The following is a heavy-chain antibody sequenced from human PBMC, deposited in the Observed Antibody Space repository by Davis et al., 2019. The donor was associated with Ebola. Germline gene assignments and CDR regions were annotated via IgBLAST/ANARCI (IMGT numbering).Heavy chain of an antibody. V-gene: IGHV3-33*06. CDR3: AKDTSNVWFDV. Sequence: GESLKISCAAPGFTFSSYGMHWVRQAPGKGLEWVAVIWYDGSNKYYADSVKGRFTISRDNSKNTLHLQMNSLRVEDTAIYYCAKDTSNVWFDVWGQGTMVTVSS. D-gene: IGHD6-19*01. CDR1: GFTFSSYG. CDR2: IWYDGSNK. J-gene: IGHJ3*01.